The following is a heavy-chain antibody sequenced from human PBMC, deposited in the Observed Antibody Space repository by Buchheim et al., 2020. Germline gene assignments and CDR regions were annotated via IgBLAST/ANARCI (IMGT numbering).Heavy chain of an antibody. V-gene: IGHV3-7*01. J-gene: IGHJ4*02. CDR3: ARDGYYDILTAGFDY. CDR2: IKQGGSEE. D-gene: IGHD3-9*01. Sequence: EVQLVESGGGLVQPGGSLRLSCAASGFTFSSYWMSWVRQAPGKGLEWVANIKQGGSEEYYVDSVKGRFTISRGNAKNSRYLQMNSLRAEDTAVYYCARDGYYDILTAGFDYWGQGTL. CDR1: GFTFSSYW.